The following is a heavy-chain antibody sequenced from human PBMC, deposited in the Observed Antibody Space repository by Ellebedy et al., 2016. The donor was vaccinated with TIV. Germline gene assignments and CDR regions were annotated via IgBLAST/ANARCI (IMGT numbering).Heavy chain of an antibody. CDR2: IIPIFGTA. V-gene: IGHV1-69*13. Sequence: SVKVSXKASGGTFSSYAISWVRQAPGQGLEWMGGIIPIFGTANYAQKFQGRVTITADESTSTAYMELSSLRSEDTAVYYCATEPKLLRFPGARAFDIWGQGTMVTVSS. D-gene: IGHD3-3*01. J-gene: IGHJ3*02. CDR3: ATEPKLLRFPGARAFDI. CDR1: GGTFSSYA.